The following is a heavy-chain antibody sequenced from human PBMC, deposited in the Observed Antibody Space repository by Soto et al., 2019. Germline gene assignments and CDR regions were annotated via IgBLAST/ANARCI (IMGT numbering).Heavy chain of an antibody. CDR2: ISSSGSTI. J-gene: IGHJ4*02. Sequence: EVQLVESGGGMVQPGASLRLSCAASGFTFSSHSMKWVRQAPGKGLEWVSYISSSGSTIYYADSVKGRFTISRDNVKNSLHLQMDSLRDEDTAVYYCARDRYGDYTSDYWGQGTLVTVSS. CDR1: GFTFSSHS. V-gene: IGHV3-48*02. D-gene: IGHD4-17*01. CDR3: ARDRYGDYTSDY.